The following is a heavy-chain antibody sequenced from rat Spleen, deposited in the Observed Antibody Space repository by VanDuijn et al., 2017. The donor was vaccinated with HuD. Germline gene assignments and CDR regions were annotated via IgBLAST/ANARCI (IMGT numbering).Heavy chain of an antibody. J-gene: IGHJ3*01. Sequence: EVQLVASGGGLVQPGRSMKLSCAASGFTFSDYGMVWVLQAPTKGLEWVASISYNGVSTYYRDSVKGRFTISRDNAKSTLYLQMDNLRSEDTATYYCARLGGKYYDGYYPFSYWGQGTLVTVSS. CDR3: ARLGGKYYDGYYPFSY. D-gene: IGHD1-12*03. CDR2: ISYNGVST. V-gene: IGHV5-20*01. CDR1: GFTFSDYG.